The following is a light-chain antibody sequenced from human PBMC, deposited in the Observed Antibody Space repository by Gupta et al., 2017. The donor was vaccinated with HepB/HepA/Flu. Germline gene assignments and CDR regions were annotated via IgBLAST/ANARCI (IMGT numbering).Light chain of an antibody. V-gene: IGLV2-8*01. J-gene: IGLJ3*02. CDR1: SSDVGGYNY. CDR3: TSYARRNNAV. Sequence: QSALTQPPSASGSPGQSVTISCTGTSSDVGGYNYVSWYQQHPGKAPKLMFEEVSKRPSGLPECCAASKYATNALINASGHQAEDDAYYYYTSYARRNNAVFGGGTKMTVI. CDR2: EVS.